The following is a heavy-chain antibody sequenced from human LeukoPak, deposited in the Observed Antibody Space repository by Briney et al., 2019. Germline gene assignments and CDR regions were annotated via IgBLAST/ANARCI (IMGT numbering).Heavy chain of an antibody. Sequence: GGSLRLSCAASQFPFSSSWMSWVRQAPGKGLEWVANIKQDGSEKYYVDSVKGRFTISRDNAKNSLYLQMNSLRAEDTAVYYFAGNYGGNSDSWGQGTLVTVSS. CDR3: AGNYGGNSDS. CDR1: QFPFSSSW. V-gene: IGHV3-7*02. J-gene: IGHJ4*02. D-gene: IGHD4-23*01. CDR2: IKQDGSEK.